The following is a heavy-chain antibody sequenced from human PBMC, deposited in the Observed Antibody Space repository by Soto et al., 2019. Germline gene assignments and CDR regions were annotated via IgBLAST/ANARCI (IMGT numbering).Heavy chain of an antibody. Sequence: QVHLQESGPGLVKPSETLSLICTVSGGSVSSGRYHWGWVRQPPGKGLEWIASIHYSGSAHYNPSLQRRVTISVDTAQNWFPLRVGSVTAADTAIDYFARAGRFGGVTPFMDYWGQGTLVTVSS. CDR3: ARAGRFGGVTPFMDY. V-gene: IGHV4-39*01. CDR2: IHYSGSA. CDR1: GGSVSSGRYH. D-gene: IGHD3-3*01. J-gene: IGHJ4*02.